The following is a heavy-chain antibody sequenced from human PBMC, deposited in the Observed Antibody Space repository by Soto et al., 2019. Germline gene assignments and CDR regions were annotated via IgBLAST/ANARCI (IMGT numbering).Heavy chain of an antibody. Sequence: ASVKVSCKASGGTFSSYTISWVRQAPGQGLEWMGRIIPILGIANYAQKFQGRVTITADKSTSTAYMELSSLRSEDTAVYYCASFLGGFYSNYQNYYYYYYMDVWGKGTTVTVSS. CDR2: IIPILGIA. CDR1: GGTFSSYT. D-gene: IGHD4-4*01. V-gene: IGHV1-69*02. CDR3: ASFLGGFYSNYQNYYYYYYMDV. J-gene: IGHJ6*03.